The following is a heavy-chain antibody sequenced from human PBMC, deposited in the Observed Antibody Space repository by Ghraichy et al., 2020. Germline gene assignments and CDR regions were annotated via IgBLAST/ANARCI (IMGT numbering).Heavy chain of an antibody. Sequence: SETLPLTCTVSGGSMSSHYWSWIRQPPGKRLEWIGYIYYSGSTNYNPSLKSRVTISVDTSKNQFSLRLTSVTAADTAVYYCARDHPMGFYRARWFDPWGQGTRVTVSS. CDR3: ARDHPMGFYRARWFDP. D-gene: IGHD2/OR15-2a*01. CDR2: IYYSGST. J-gene: IGHJ5*02. V-gene: IGHV4-59*11. CDR1: GGSMSSHY.